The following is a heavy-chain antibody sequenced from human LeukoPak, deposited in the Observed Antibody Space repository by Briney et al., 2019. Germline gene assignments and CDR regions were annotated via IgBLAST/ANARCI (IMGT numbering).Heavy chain of an antibody. J-gene: IGHJ4*02. Sequence: GASVKVSCKASGYTFTGYYMHWVRQAPGQGLEWMGWINPNSGGTNYAQKFQGRVTMTRNTSISTAYMELSSLRPEDTAVYYCARSYYDSSGYCDYWGQGTLVTVSS. CDR1: GYTFTGYY. V-gene: IGHV1-2*02. D-gene: IGHD3-22*01. CDR3: ARSYYDSSGYCDY. CDR2: INPNSGGT.